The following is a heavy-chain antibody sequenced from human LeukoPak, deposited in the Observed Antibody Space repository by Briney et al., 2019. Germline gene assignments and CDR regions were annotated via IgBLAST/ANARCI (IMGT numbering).Heavy chain of an antibody. Sequence: GGSLRLSCAASGFTFSSYGMYWVRQAPGKGLEWVATISYDGSNTYYADSLKGRFTISRDISKNTLYLQMNSLRAEDTAVYYCSVNMGSGYRFDYWGQRTLVTVSS. J-gene: IGHJ4*02. CDR3: SVNMGSGYRFDY. CDR2: ISYDGSNT. D-gene: IGHD3-22*01. CDR1: GFTFSSYG. V-gene: IGHV3-30*03.